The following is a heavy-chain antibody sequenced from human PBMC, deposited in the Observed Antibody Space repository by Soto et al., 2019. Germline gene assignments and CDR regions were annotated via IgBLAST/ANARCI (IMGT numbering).Heavy chain of an antibody. D-gene: IGHD5-12*01. V-gene: IGHV3-33*01. J-gene: IGHJ6*02. CDR1: GFTFSSYG. CDR3: ARVSSGYGSYYYYGMDV. CDR2: IWYDGSNK. Sequence: QVQLVESGGGVVQPGRSLRLSCAASGFTFSSYGMHWVRQAPGKGLEWVAVIWYDGSNKYYADSVKGRFTISRDNSKNTLYLQMNSLRAEDTAVYYCARVSSGYGSYYYYGMDVWGQGTTVTVSS.